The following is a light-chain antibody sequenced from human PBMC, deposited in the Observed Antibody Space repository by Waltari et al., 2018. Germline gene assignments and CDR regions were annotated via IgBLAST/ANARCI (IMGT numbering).Light chain of an antibody. CDR1: ESLLHNNGFTY. CDR3: MQGLQSHRT. J-gene: IGKJ1*01. CDR2: LES. V-gene: IGKV2-28*01. Sequence: DIVMTQSPLSLPVTPGESASISCRSSESLLHNNGFTYVDWYVQKPGQSPQLLIYLESNRASGVPDRFSGSGSGTDFTLKISRVEAEDVGVYYFMQGLQSHRTFGQGTKVEIK.